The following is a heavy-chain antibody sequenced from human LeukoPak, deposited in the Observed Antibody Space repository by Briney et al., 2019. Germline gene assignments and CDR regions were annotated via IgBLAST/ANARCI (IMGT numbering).Heavy chain of an antibody. J-gene: IGHJ4*02. CDR2: IGESGTGT. Sequence: GGSLRLSCAASRLTFSSYAMSWVRQAPGRGLEWVSAIGESGTGTYYAEAVKGRFTISRDNSKNTLSLQMNSLRAEDTAIYYCAKDIAQGYTYGSIEQDYWGQGTLVTVSS. D-gene: IGHD5-18*01. CDR3: AKDIAQGYTYGSIEQDY. V-gene: IGHV3-23*01. CDR1: RLTFSSYA.